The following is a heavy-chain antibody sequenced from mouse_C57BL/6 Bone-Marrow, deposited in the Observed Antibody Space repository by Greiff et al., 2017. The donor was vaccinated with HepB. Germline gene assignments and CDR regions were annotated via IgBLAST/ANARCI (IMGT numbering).Heavy chain of an antibody. V-gene: IGHV1-78*01. CDR2: IYPRDGST. Sequence: QVQLQQSDAELVKPGASVKISCKVSGYTFTDHTIHWMKQRPEQGLEWIGYIYPRDGSTKYNEKFKGKATLTADKSSSTAYMQLNSLTSEDSAVYYCARIYDGYYEGSGYWYFDVWGTGTTVTVSS. D-gene: IGHD2-3*01. J-gene: IGHJ1*03. CDR3: ARIYDGYYEGSGYWYFDV. CDR1: GYTFTDHT.